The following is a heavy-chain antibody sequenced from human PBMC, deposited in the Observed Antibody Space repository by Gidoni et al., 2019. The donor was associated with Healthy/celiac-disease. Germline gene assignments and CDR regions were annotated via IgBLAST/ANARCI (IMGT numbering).Heavy chain of an antibody. CDR2: ISWNSGSI. V-gene: IGHV3-9*01. J-gene: IGHJ4*02. CDR3: AKDYNSGSPWGYFDY. Sequence: EVQLVESGGGLVQPARSLRLSCATSGLTFDDYAIPWVRQAPGTGLGWVSGISWNSGSIGYADSVKGRFTISRDNAKNSLYLQMNSLRAEDTALYYCAKDYNSGSPWGYFDYWGQGTLVTVSS. CDR1: GLTFDDYA. D-gene: IGHD3-22*01.